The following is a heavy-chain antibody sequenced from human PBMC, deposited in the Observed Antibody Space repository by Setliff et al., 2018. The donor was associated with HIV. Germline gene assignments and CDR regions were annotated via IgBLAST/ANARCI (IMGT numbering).Heavy chain of an antibody. Sequence: SVKVSCKASGGTFSSYAINWVRQAPGQGLEWMGGIIPILGIANYAQKFQGRVTITADASTSTAYMELSSLKSEDTAIYYCASAYDYYMDVWGKGTTVTVSS. CDR1: GGTFSSYA. J-gene: IGHJ6*03. CDR2: IIPILGIA. CDR3: ASAYDYYMDV. V-gene: IGHV1-69*10.